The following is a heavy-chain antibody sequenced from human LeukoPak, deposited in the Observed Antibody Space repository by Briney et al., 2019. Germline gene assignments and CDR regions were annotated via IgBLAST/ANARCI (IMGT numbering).Heavy chain of an antibody. Sequence: QSGGSLRLSCPASAFRFDNYGMHSVRQAPGKGLEWVSSNKWNSGNIDYDDSVRGRFSVSRANAKNTLNLQMNSMRVEDTALYYCTKDRRGYSYGYENWGQGKLVTVSS. CDR3: TKDRRGYSYGYEN. D-gene: IGHD5-18*01. CDR1: AFRFDNYG. CDR2: NKWNSGNI. V-gene: IGHV3-9*01. J-gene: IGHJ4*02.